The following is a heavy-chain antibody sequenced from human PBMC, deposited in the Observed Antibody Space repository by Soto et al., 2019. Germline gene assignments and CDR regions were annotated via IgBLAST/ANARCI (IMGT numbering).Heavy chain of an antibody. CDR2: ISYDGSNK. CDR3: AKDRETGGLYVFDY. V-gene: IGHV3-30*18. CDR1: GFTFSSYG. J-gene: IGHJ4*02. Sequence: QVQLVESGGGVVQPGRSLRLSCAASGFTFSSYGMHWVRQAPGKGLEWVALISYDGSNKYYADSVKGRFTISRDNSKNTLYLQVNSLKAEDTAFYYCAKDRETGGLYVFDYLGQGTLVTVSS. D-gene: IGHD3-16*01.